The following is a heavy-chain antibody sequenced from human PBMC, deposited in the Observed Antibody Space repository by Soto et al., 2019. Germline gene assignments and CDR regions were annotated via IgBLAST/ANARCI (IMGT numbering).Heavy chain of an antibody. CDR1: GYTFTSYD. V-gene: IGHV1-8*01. CDR3: ARYGGSASYSTYYYYYCMDV. J-gene: IGHJ6*02. D-gene: IGHD1-26*01. Sequence: ASVKVSCKASGYTFTSYDINWVRQATGQGLEWMGWMYPNSGNTGYAHKFQCRVTMTGNTSISTAYMELSRLRPENTAVYYCARYGGSASYSTYYYYYCMDVWGQGTTVTVSS. CDR2: MYPNSGNT.